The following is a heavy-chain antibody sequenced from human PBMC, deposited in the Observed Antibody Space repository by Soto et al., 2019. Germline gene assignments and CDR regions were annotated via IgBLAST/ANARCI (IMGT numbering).Heavy chain of an antibody. D-gene: IGHD1-26*01. CDR2: IKKDGREK. J-gene: IGHJ4*02. V-gene: IGHV3-7*01. CDR1: GFTFSNYY. Sequence: GGSLRFSCAASGFTFSNYYMSWVRQAPGKGLEWVANIKKDGREKNYQDSVRGRFTISRDNAENSLYLQMDSLTVDDTAVYYCARDFTPPVGSTPFDYWGQGTLVTVSS. CDR3: ARDFTPPVGSTPFDY.